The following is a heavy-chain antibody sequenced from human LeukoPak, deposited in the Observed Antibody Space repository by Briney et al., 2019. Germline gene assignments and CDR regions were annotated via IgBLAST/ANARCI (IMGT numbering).Heavy chain of an antibody. V-gene: IGHV1-2*02. CDR2: IDPNNGDT. CDR3: ARRSRNGLDAFDI. J-gene: IGHJ3*02. CDR1: PYTFTGYY. Sequence: ASVNLSCKASPYTFTGYYLHWVRQGPGQGPEWMGWIDPNNGDTEYAQKYQGRVTMTRDTSISTAYMELRRLTSDDTAVYACARRSRNGLDAFDIWGEGKMITVSS. D-gene: IGHD1-14*01.